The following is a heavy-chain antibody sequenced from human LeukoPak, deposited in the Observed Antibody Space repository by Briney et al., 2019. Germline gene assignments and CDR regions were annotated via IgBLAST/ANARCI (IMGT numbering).Heavy chain of an antibody. V-gene: IGHV3-23*01. D-gene: IGHD3-22*01. J-gene: IGHJ3*02. CDR3: ARVSEYYYDSSDAFDI. CDR1: GFTFSSYG. CDR2: ISDSGGNT. Sequence: GGTLRLSCAASGFTFSSYGMSWVRQAPGKGLEWVSAISDSGGNTYYADSVKGRFTISRDNSKNTLYLQMNSLRAEDTAVYYCARVSEYYYDSSDAFDIWGQGTMVTVSS.